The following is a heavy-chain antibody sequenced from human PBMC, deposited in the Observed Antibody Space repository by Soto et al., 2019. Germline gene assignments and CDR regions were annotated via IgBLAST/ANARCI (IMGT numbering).Heavy chain of an antibody. D-gene: IGHD3-22*01. CDR1: VGTFSRHA. Sequence: QGQLVQSGAEVSKPGSSVKVSCKASVGTFSRHAVSWVRQAPGQGLEWMGGIIPIFGTATHAQKFKGRVTIIADESTSTVYIELRSLRSEDTAMYYCARGWGYDSNDYYYAYWGQGTLVIVSS. CDR3: ARGWGYDSNDYYYAY. V-gene: IGHV1-69*01. CDR2: IIPIFGTA. J-gene: IGHJ4*02.